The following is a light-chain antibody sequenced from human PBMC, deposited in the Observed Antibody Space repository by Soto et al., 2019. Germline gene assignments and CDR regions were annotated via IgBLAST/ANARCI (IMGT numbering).Light chain of an antibody. Sequence: EIVLTQSPGTLSLSPGERATLSCRASQSVTSNYLAWYQQKTGQAPRLLIYGASSRATGIADRFSGSGSGTDFTLTISRLEPEDFAVYYCQQYGGSPPVTFGGGTKVEI. J-gene: IGKJ4*01. V-gene: IGKV3-20*01. CDR2: GAS. CDR3: QQYGGSPPVT. CDR1: QSVTSNY.